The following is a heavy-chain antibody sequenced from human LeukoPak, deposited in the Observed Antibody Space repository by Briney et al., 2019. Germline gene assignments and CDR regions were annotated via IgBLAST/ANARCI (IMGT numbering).Heavy chain of an antibody. V-gene: IGHV4-59*01. Sequence: SETLSLTCTVSGGSISSYYWSWIRQPPGKGLEWIGYIYYSGSTNYNPSLKSRVTISVDTSKNQFSLKLSSVTAADTAVYYCARAKGDYYDSSGYYVDYWGQGTLVTVSS. CDR1: GGSISSYY. J-gene: IGHJ4*02. D-gene: IGHD3-22*01. CDR2: IYYSGST. CDR3: ARAKGDYYDSSGYYVDY.